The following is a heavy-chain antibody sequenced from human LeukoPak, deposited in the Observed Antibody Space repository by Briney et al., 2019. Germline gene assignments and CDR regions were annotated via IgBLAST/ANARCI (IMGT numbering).Heavy chain of an antibody. CDR1: GDSISSGDYY. D-gene: IGHD3-9*01. CDR2: ISSSGST. Sequence: PSQTLSLTCTVSGDSISSGDYYWSWIRQPAGKGLEWIGRISSSGSTNYNPSLKSRVTISVDTSKNQFSLKLSSVTAADTAVYYCARRRLRYFDWLEGDYYYYYMDVWGKGTTVTISS. J-gene: IGHJ6*03. CDR3: ARRRLRYFDWLEGDYYYYYMDV. V-gene: IGHV4-61*02.